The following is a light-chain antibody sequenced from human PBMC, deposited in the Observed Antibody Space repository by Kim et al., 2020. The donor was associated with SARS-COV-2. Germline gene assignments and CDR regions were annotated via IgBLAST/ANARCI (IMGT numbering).Light chain of an antibody. V-gene: IGKV3-20*01. CDR2: GAS. CDR1: RSVSSNY. Sequence: APGERATLSCRASRSVSSNYLAWYQQKPGQPPRLLIYGASSRATGIPDRFSGSGSGTDFTLTISRLEPEDFAVYYCQQYGSSPRTFGQGTKVDIK. CDR3: QQYGSSPRT. J-gene: IGKJ1*01.